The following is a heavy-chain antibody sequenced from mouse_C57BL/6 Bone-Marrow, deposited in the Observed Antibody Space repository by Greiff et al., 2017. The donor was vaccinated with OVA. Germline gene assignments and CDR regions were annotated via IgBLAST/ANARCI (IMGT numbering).Heavy chain of an antibody. CDR1: GFNIKDDY. CDR3: TTSSGTEAY. CDR2: IDPENGDT. Sequence: EVKLLESGAELVRPGASVKLSCTASGFNIKDDYMHWVKQRPEQGLEWIGWIDPENGDTEYASKFQGKATITADTSSNTAYLQLSSLTSEDTAVYYCTTSSGTEAYWGQGTLVTVSA. D-gene: IGHD4-1*01. V-gene: IGHV14-4*01. J-gene: IGHJ3*01.